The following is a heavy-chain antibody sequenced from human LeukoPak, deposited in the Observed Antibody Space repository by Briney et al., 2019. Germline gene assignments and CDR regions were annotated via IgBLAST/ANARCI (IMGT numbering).Heavy chain of an antibody. V-gene: IGHV3-7*03. J-gene: IGHJ5*02. Sequence: GGSLRLSCEASGFTFSSYWMSWVRQAPGKGLEWVANIKTDGSEKYYVDSVKGRFAISRDNAKNSLYLQMNSLRAEDTAVYYCARDYAGYFPWGQGTLVIVSS. CDR3: ARDYAGYFP. CDR2: IKTDGSEK. D-gene: IGHD3-9*01. CDR1: GFTFSSYW.